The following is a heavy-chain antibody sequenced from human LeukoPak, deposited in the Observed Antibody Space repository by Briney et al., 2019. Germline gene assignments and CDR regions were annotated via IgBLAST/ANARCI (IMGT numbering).Heavy chain of an antibody. CDR1: GGTFSSYA. J-gene: IGHJ4*02. Sequence: SVKVSCKASGGTFSSYAIGWVRQAPGQGLEWMGGIIPIFGTANYAQKFQGRVTITADESTSTAYMELSSLRSEDTAVYYCARDHRLRTGTIGVFDYWGQGTLVTVSS. V-gene: IGHV1-69*13. CDR2: IIPIFGTA. CDR3: ARDHRLRTGTIGVFDY. D-gene: IGHD1-1*01.